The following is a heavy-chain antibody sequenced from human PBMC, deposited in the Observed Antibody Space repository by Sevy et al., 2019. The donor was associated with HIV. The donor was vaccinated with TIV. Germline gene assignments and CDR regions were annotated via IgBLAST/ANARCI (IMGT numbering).Heavy chain of an antibody. V-gene: IGHV3-33*01. Sequence: GGSLRLSCAASGFSFSSYGMHWVRQAPGKGLEWVALIWFDGSTSYYADSVKGRFTISRDTSKNTVYLQMNSLRAGDTAVYYCARDHEFYDYGDYGPTFFPDYWGQGNLVTVSS. CDR2: IWFDGSTS. J-gene: IGHJ4*02. CDR1: GFSFSSYG. D-gene: IGHD4-17*01. CDR3: ARDHEFYDYGDYGPTFFPDY.